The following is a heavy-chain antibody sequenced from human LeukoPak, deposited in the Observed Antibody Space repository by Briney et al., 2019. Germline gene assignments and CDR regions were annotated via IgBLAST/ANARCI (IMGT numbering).Heavy chain of an antibody. CDR3: ARGNSVGQWLPTAGFDY. CDR1: GYTFTSYD. Sequence: GASVKVSCKASGYTFTSYDINWVRQATGQGLEWMGWMNPNSGNTGYAQKFQGRVTMTRNTSISTAYMELSSLRSEDTAVYYCARGNSVGQWLPTAGFDYWGQGTLVTVSS. CDR2: MNPNSGNT. J-gene: IGHJ4*02. D-gene: IGHD6-19*01. V-gene: IGHV1-8*01.